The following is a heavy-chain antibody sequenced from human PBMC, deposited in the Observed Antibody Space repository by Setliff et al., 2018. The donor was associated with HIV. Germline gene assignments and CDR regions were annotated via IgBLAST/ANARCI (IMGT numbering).Heavy chain of an antibody. CDR3: ARGPPYGSGSHYNELPHFDY. D-gene: IGHD3-10*01. Sequence: KPSETLSLTCTVSGGSISNYCWSWIRQPPGKGLEWIGYIYASGSTNYNPSLKSRVTISVETSKNQFSLKLSTVTAADTAVYYCARGPPYGSGSHYNELPHFDYWGQGTLVTVSS. CDR1: GGSISNYC. CDR2: IYASGST. J-gene: IGHJ4*02. V-gene: IGHV4-59*12.